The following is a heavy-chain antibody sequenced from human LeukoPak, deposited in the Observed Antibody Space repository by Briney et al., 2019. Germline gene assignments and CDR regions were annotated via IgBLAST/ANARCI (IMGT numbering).Heavy chain of an antibody. V-gene: IGHV1-2*02. CDR1: GYTFTGYY. CDR2: INPNSGGT. CDR3: ASLYSGYDYGLGY. J-gene: IGHJ4*02. D-gene: IGHD5-12*01. Sequence: ASVKVSCKASGYTFTGYYMHWVRQAPGQGLEWMGWINPNSGGTNYAQKFQGRVTMTRDTSISTAYMELSRLRSDDTAVYYCASLYSGYDYGLGYWGQGTLVTVSS.